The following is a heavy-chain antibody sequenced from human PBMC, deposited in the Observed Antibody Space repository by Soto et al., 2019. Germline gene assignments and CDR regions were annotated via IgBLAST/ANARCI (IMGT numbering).Heavy chain of an antibody. V-gene: IGHV4-59*01. D-gene: IGHD3-10*01. J-gene: IGHJ2*01. Sequence: PSETLSLTCTVSGGSISSYYWSWIRQPPGKGLEWIGYIYYSGSTNYNPSLKSRVTISVDTSKNQFSLKLSSVTAADTAVYYCTTAPLVWFGRDLWGRGTLVTVSS. CDR3: TTAPLVWFGRDL. CDR1: GGSISSYY. CDR2: IYYSGST.